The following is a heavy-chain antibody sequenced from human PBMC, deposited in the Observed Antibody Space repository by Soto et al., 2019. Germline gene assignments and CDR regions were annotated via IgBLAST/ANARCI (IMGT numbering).Heavy chain of an antibody. J-gene: IGHJ6*02. D-gene: IGHD6-6*01. Sequence: ASLKFRCNAFGDTFTSYAMHCVRQTPGQRLEWMGWINAGNGNTKYSQKFQGRVTITRDTSASTAYMELSSLRSEDTAVYYCARVLSSSSFYYYYGMDVWGQGTTVTVSS. CDR2: INAGNGNT. CDR3: ARVLSSSSFYYYYGMDV. CDR1: GDTFTSYA. V-gene: IGHV1-3*01.